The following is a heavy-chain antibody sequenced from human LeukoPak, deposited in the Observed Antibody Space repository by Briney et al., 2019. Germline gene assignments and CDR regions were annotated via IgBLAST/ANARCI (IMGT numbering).Heavy chain of an antibody. CDR1: GFTFSDYF. J-gene: IGHJ6*03. V-gene: IGHV3-23*01. CDR3: AKADGGQWPSSYYYFYMDV. D-gene: IGHD6-19*01. Sequence: PGGSLRLSCAASGFTFSDYFMTWIRQAPGKGLEWVSAIVSSGDSTYYADSVKGRFTISRDNSKNTLYLQMNSLRAEDTAVYYCAKADGGQWPSSYYYFYMDVWGKGTTVTVSS. CDR2: IVSSGDST.